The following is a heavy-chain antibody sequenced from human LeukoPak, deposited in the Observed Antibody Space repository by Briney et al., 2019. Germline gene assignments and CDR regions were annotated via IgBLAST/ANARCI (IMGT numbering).Heavy chain of an antibody. CDR2: IFPGDSDT. V-gene: IGHV5-51*01. CDR3: ASEYCSGGNCYFDY. D-gene: IGHD2-15*01. CDR1: GYTFINYW. Sequence: GESLKISCKGSGYTFINYWIAWVRQMPGQGLEWMGIIFPGDSDTRYSPSFQGQVTISADKSISTAYLQWSSLKASDTAIYYCASEYCSGGNCYFDYWGQGTLVTVSS. J-gene: IGHJ4*02.